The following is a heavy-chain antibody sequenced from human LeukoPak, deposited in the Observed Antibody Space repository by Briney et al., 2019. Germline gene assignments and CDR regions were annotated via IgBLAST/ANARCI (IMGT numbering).Heavy chain of an antibody. CDR3: ARDGGHWDQDY. J-gene: IGHJ4*02. CDR1: GFSFARYN. D-gene: IGHD7-27*01. V-gene: IGHV1-46*01. CDR2: INPSGAT. Sequence: ASVKVSCKASGFSFARYNIHGVRQAPGQGLEWMGIINPSGATTYAQKFQGRVTMTRDTSTSTVYMELSSLRSEDTAVYYCARDGGHWDQDYWGQGTLVIVSS.